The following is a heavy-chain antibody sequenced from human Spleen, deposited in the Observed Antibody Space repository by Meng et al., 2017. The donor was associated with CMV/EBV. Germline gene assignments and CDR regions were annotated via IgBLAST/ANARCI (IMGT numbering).Heavy chain of an antibody. J-gene: IGHJ3*02. CDR1: GFTFKSFA. Sequence: GESLKISCEASGFTFKSFAMGWVRQVAGKGLEWVSGISGSGTNTYYIDSVEGRFTISRDNSKSTLYLQMNSLRAEDTAVYYCAKGSDFWSGYYLPDAFDIWGQGTMVTVSS. D-gene: IGHD3-3*01. V-gene: IGHV3-23*01. CDR2: ISGSGTNT. CDR3: AKGSDFWSGYYLPDAFDI.